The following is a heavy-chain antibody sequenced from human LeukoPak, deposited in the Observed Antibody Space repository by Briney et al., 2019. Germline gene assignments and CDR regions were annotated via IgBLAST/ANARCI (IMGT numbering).Heavy chain of an antibody. CDR3: VRDAAYSAFNM. J-gene: IGHJ3*02. V-gene: IGHV3-48*02. CDR1: GFAFNTYS. D-gene: IGHD4-11*01. Sequence: GGSLRLSCAASGFAFNTYSMNWVRQAPGKGLQWVSSITTTSTSKYYADSVKGRFTISRGNAKNSLYLQMDSLRDEDTAVYYCVRDAAYSAFNMWGQGTMVTVSS. CDR2: ITTTSTSK.